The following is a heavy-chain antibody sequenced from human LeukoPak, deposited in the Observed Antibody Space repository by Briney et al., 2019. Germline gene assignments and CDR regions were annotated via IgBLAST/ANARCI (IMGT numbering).Heavy chain of an antibody. D-gene: IGHD6-13*01. CDR3: ARVGSSSWSYYGMDV. CDR1: GGSISSYY. V-gene: IGHV4-59*01. CDR2: SGST. J-gene: IGHJ6*02. Sequence: SETLSLTCTVSGGSISSYYWSWIRQPPGKGLEWIGYSGSTNYNPSLKSRVTISVDTSKNHFSLRLSFVTAADTAVYYCARVGSSSWSYYGMDVWGQGTPVTVTS.